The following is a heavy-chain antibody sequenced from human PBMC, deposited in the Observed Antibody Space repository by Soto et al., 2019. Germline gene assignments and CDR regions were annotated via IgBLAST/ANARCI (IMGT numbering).Heavy chain of an antibody. V-gene: IGHV3-33*01. J-gene: IGHJ4*02. CDR1: GFTFSSYG. CDR3: ARDQAVVVPAAYFDY. CDR2: IWYDGSNK. Sequence: GGSLRLSCAASGFTFSSYGMHWVRQAPGKGLEWVAVIWYDGSNKYYADSVKGRFTISRDNSKNTLYLQMNSLRAEDTAVYYCARDQAVVVPAAYFDYWGQGTLVTVSS. D-gene: IGHD2-2*01.